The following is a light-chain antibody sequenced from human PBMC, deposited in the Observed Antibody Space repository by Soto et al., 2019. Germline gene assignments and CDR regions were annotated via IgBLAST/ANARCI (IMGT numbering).Light chain of an antibody. V-gene: IGLV2-14*01. CDR1: SSDIGGYKY. Sequence: QSVLTQPASVSGSPGQAITISCTGTSSDIGGYKYVSWYQQYPGKAPQLIIYEVSNRPSGVSNRFSGSKSGNTASLTSSGRQVEDEAYYYCSSYKPTTWAFGGRTKLTVL. CDR3: SSYKPTTWA. J-gene: IGLJ3*02. CDR2: EVS.